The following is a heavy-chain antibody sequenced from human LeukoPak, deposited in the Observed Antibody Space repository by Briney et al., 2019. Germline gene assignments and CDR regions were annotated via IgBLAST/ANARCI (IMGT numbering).Heavy chain of an antibody. CDR1: GGSITTYY. D-gene: IGHD5-12*01. Sequence: SETLSLTCSVSGGSITTYYWSWIRQPPGKGLEWIGYIYYSGSTNYNPSLKSRVTISVDTSKKQFFLKLSSVTAADTAVYYCARYIVATIGDYFDYWGQGTLVTVSS. V-gene: IGHV4-59*08. CDR2: IYYSGST. CDR3: ARYIVATIGDYFDY. J-gene: IGHJ4*02.